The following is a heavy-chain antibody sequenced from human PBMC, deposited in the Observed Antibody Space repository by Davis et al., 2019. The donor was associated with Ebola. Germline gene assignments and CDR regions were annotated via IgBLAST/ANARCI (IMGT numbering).Heavy chain of an antibody. CDR2: INPSGGST. V-gene: IGHV1-46*03. D-gene: IGHD5-12*01. J-gene: IGHJ4*02. Sequence: ASVKVSCKASGYTFTNYYMHWVRQAPGQGLEWMGIINPSGGSTSYAQRFQGRATMTRDTSTSTVYMELSSLRSEDTAVYYCTRGGPIVATKRDYFDYWGQGTLVTVSS. CDR3: TRGGPIVATKRDYFDY. CDR1: GYTFTNYY.